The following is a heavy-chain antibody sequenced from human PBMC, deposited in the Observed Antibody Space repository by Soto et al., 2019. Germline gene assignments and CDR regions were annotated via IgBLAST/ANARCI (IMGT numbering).Heavy chain of an antibody. D-gene: IGHD2-2*01. CDR2: INPSGGST. J-gene: IGHJ5*02. V-gene: IGHV1-46*01. CDR1: GYTFTSYY. Sequence: ASVKVSCKASGYTFTSYYMHWVRQAPAQGLEWMGIINPSGGSTSYAQKFQGRVTMTRDTSTSTVYMELSSLRSEDTAVYYCARDRALVVPAAIRAENWFDPWGQGTLVTVSS. CDR3: ARDRALVVPAAIRAENWFDP.